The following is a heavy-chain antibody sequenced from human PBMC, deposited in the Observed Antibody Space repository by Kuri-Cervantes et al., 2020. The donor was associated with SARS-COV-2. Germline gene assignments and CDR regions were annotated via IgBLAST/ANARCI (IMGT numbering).Heavy chain of an antibody. CDR1: GFTFSSYG. Sequence: GGSLRLSCAASGFTFSSYGMHWVRQAPGKGLEWVAVISYDGSNKYYADSVKGRFTISRDNSKNTLYLQMSSLRAEDTAVYYCAKPHYSKAYYYYGMDVWGQGTTVTVSS. V-gene: IGHV3-30*18. CDR2: ISYDGSNK. J-gene: IGHJ6*02. CDR3: AKPHYSKAYYYYGMDV. D-gene: IGHD4-11*01.